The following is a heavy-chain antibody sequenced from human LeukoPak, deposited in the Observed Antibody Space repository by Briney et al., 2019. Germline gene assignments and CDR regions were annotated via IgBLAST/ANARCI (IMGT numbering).Heavy chain of an antibody. J-gene: IGHJ4*02. CDR2: IKQDGSEK. Sequence: GGSLRLSCAASGFTFSSYWMSWVRQAPGKGLEWVANIKQDGSEKYYVDSVKGRFTISRDNSKNSLYLQMNSLRTEDTALYYCAKGGAMAMPHFDYWGQGTLVTVSS. CDR1: GFTFSSYW. V-gene: IGHV3-7*03. CDR3: AKGGAMAMPHFDY. D-gene: IGHD5-18*01.